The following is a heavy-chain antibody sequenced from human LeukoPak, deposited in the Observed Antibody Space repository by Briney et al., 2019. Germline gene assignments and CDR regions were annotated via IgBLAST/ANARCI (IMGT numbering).Heavy chain of an antibody. D-gene: IGHD2-2*01. CDR1: GGSISSGGYY. CDR3: ARHLSSTSPFGY. V-gene: IGHV4-30-2*01. Sequence: SQTLSLTCTVSGGSISSGGYYWSWIRQPPGKGLEWIGYIYHSGSTYYNPSLKSRVTISVDRSKNQFSLKLSSVTAADTAVYYCARHLSSTSPFGYWGQGTLVTVSS. CDR2: IYHSGST. J-gene: IGHJ4*02.